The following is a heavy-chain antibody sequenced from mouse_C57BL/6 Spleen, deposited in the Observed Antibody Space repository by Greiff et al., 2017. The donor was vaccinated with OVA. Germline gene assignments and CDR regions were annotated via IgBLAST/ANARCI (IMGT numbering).Heavy chain of an antibody. CDR2: ISSGSSTI. CDR3: ARPDDYDGNFDY. Sequence: EVKLMESGGGLVKPGGSLKLSCAASGFTFSDYGMHWVRQAPEKGLEWVAYISSGSSTIYYADTVKGRFTISRDNAKNTLFLQMTSLRSEDTAMYYCARPDDYDGNFDYWGQGTTLTVSS. CDR1: GFTFSDYG. J-gene: IGHJ2*01. D-gene: IGHD2-4*01. V-gene: IGHV5-17*01.